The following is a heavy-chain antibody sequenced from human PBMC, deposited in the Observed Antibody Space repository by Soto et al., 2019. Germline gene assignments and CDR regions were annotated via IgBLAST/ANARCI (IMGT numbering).Heavy chain of an antibody. CDR1: DRSFSGNY. CDR2: INHSGST. CDR3: ARRSGYYDFWSGYYTGHY. J-gene: IGHJ4*02. D-gene: IGHD3-3*01. V-gene: IGHV4-34*01. Sequence: PETLSLTCTVYDRSFSGNYWSWIRQPPEKGQERIGEINHSGSTNYNLSLKSRVTISVDTSKNQVSLNLSSVTAADTAVYYCARRSGYYDFWSGYYTGHYWGQGTLVTVSS.